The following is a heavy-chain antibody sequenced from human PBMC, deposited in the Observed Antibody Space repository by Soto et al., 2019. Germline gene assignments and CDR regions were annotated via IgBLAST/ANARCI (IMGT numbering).Heavy chain of an antibody. CDR2: ISPSTSYT. J-gene: IGHJ5*01. CDR1: GFTFSLFS. V-gene: IGHV3-21*01. D-gene: IGHD3-10*01. CDR3: AVALITPEGSLDS. Sequence: GGSLRLSCTASGFTFSLFSMDWVRQAPGRGLEWVSSISPSTSYTYYADSVKGRFTTSRDNAKNSVYLQMNSLRAEDTAVYYCAVALITPEGSLDSWGHGTLDTASS.